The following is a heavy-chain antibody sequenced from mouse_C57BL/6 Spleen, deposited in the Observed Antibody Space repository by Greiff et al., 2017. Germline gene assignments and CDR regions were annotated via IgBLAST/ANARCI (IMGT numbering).Heavy chain of an antibody. J-gene: IGHJ4*01. V-gene: IGHV1-82*01. CDR2: IYPGDGDT. CDR3: ARWGTTVVEGYYAMDY. D-gene: IGHD1-1*01. CDR1: GYAFSSSW. Sequence: QVQLKQSGPELVKPGASVKISCKASGYAFSSSWMNWVKQRPGKGLEWIGRIYPGDGDTNYNGKFKGKATLTADKSSSTAYMQLSSLTSEDSAVYFCARWGTTVVEGYYAMDYWGQGTSVTVSS.